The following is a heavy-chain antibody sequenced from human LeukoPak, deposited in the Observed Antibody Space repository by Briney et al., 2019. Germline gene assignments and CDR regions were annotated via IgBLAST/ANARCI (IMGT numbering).Heavy chain of an antibody. CDR1: GFIFTDYD. D-gene: IGHD3-3*01. CDR3: ARRGRGVASGYDY. V-gene: IGHV1-18*01. CDR2: ISAYNGNT. Sequence: ASVKLSCKASGFIFTDYDFTWVRQAPGQGFEWMGRISAYNGNTNYAQKLQGRVTMTTDTSTSTAYMELRSLRSDDTAVYYCARRGRGVASGYDYWGQGTLVTVSS. J-gene: IGHJ4*02.